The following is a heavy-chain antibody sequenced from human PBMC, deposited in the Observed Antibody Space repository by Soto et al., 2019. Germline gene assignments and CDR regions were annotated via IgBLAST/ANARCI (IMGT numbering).Heavy chain of an antibody. CDR2: INHSGST. J-gene: IGHJ4*02. D-gene: IGHD4-17*01. CDR1: GGSFSGYY. Sequence: SETLSLTCAVYGGSFSGYYWSWIRQPPGKGLEWIGEINHSGSTNYNPSLKSRVTISVDTSKNQFSLKLSSVTAADTAVYYCARVRKSGDLDYQLLNEQYYFDYWGQGTLVTVSS. CDR3: ARVRKSGDLDYQLLNEQYYFDY. V-gene: IGHV4-34*01.